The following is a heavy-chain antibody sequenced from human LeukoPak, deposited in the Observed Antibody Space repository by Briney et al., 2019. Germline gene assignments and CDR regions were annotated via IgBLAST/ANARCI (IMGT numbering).Heavy chain of an antibody. D-gene: IGHD3-22*01. CDR2: IYYSGST. CDR1: GGSISSGDYY. V-gene: IGHV4-30-4*01. J-gene: IGHJ3*02. Sequence: SQTLSLTCTVSGGSISSGDYYWSWIRQPPGKGLEWIGYIYYSGSTYYNPSLKSRVTISVDTSKNQFSLKLSSVTAADTAVYYCAREYYYDSSGNGRTAFDIWGQGTMVTVSS. CDR3: AREYYYDSSGNGRTAFDI.